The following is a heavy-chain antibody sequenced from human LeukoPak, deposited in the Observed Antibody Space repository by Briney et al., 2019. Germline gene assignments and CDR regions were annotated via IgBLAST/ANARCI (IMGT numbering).Heavy chain of an antibody. Sequence: GGSLRLSFAASGFTFSSYWMHGVRQAPGKGLVWVSRIKSDGSTNYADSVKGRFTISRDNAKNTVSLQMNSLRAEDTGVYYCARAPSEIGGYYPEYFRHWGQGTLVTVSS. J-gene: IGHJ1*01. CDR2: IKSDGST. V-gene: IGHV3-74*01. CDR1: GFTFSSYW. D-gene: IGHD3-22*01. CDR3: ARAPSEIGGYYPEYFRH.